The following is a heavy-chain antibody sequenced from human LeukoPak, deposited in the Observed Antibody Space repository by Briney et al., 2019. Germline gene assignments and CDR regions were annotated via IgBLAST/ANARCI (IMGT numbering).Heavy chain of an antibody. CDR2: IYSGGST. Sequence: PGGSLRLSSAASGFTVSSNYMSWVRQAPGKGLEWVSVIYSGGSTHYADSVKGRFTISRDNSKNTVYLQMNSLRADDTAVYYCARGSKSYGDYIRSRIHYFDYWGQGTLVTVSS. CDR1: GFTVSSNY. CDR3: ARGSKSYGDYIRSRIHYFDY. D-gene: IGHD4-17*01. V-gene: IGHV3-66*01. J-gene: IGHJ4*02.